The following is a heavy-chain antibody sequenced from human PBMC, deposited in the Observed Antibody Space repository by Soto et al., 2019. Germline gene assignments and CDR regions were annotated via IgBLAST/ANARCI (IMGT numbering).Heavy chain of an antibody. J-gene: IGHJ4*02. D-gene: IGHD3-10*01. Sequence: EVQLLESGGGLVQPGGSPRLSCAASGFTFSSYAMSWVRQAPGKGLEWVSAISGSGGSTYYADSVKGRFTISRDNSKNTLYLQMNSLRAEDTAVYYCAKDRGEYYGSGSSMAYWGQGTLVTVSS. CDR2: ISGSGGST. CDR1: GFTFSSYA. V-gene: IGHV3-23*01. CDR3: AKDRGEYYGSGSSMAY.